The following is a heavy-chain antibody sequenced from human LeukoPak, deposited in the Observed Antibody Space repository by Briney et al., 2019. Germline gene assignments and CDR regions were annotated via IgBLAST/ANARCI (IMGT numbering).Heavy chain of an antibody. CDR2: IYYSGST. D-gene: IGHD6-13*01. V-gene: IGHV4-31*03. J-gene: IGHJ4*02. CDR1: GGSISSGGYY. Sequence: PSETLSLTCTVSGGSISSGGYYWSWIRQHPGKGLEWIGYIYYSGSTYYNPSLKSRVSISVDTSKNQFSLKLSSVTAADTAVYYCAREKSIAAEDDYWGQGTLVTVSS. CDR3: AREKSIAAEDDY.